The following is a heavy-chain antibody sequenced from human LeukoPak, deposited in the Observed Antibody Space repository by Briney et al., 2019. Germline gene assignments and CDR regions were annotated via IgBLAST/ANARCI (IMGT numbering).Heavy chain of an antibody. D-gene: IGHD4-17*01. J-gene: IGHJ4*02. CDR2: ISSSSSTI. Sequence: PGGSLRLSCAASGFTFSSYSMNWVRQAPGKGLEWVSYISSSSSTIYYADSVKGRFTISRDNAKNSLYLQMNSLRAEDTAVYYCARFMTTVTTWGVGGSDPDDYWGQGTLVTVSS. CDR3: ARFMTTVTTWGVGGSDPDDY. V-gene: IGHV3-48*01. CDR1: GFTFSSYS.